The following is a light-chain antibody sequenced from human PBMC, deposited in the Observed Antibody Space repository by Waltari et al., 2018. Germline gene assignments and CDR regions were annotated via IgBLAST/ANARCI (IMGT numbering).Light chain of an antibody. CDR2: EVR. CDR3: CSYAGTSTVL. CDR1: SRDVGSYNV. Sequence: QSALTQPASVSGSPGQSITISCPGTSRDVGSYNVVSWYQHHPDRAPKLLIYEVRERPSGVSNRFSGSKSGNTASLTISRLQAEDEADYYCCSYAGTSTVLFGGGTKVTVL. V-gene: IGLV2-23*02. J-gene: IGLJ3*02.